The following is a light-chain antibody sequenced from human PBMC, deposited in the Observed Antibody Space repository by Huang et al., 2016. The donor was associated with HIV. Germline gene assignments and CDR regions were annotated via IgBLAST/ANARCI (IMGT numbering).Light chain of an antibody. CDR2: EVS. CDR1: QSLLRSDGKTY. V-gene: IGKV2D-29*01. CDR3: MQRIQVPFT. Sequence: DIVMTQSPLSLSVTPGQPASISCKSSQSLLRSDGKTYLNWYLQRPGQPPQLLIYEVSSRFSGVSDRFSGSGSGADFTLKISRVEAEDVGLYYCMQRIQVPFTFGPGTKVDIK. J-gene: IGKJ3*01.